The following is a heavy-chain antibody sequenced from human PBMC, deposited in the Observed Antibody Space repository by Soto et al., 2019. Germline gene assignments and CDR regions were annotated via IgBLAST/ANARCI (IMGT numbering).Heavy chain of an antibody. Sequence: SETLSLTCAVSSGSISSSSYYWGWIRQPPGKGLEWIGSIYYSGSTYYNPSLKSRVTISVDTSKNQFSLKLSSVTAADTAVYYCARLGYCSGGSCYSGQVAYHWGQGTLVTVSS. D-gene: IGHD2-15*01. CDR3: ARLGYCSGGSCYSGQVAYH. V-gene: IGHV4-39*01. CDR2: IYYSGST. J-gene: IGHJ5*02. CDR1: SGSISSSSYY.